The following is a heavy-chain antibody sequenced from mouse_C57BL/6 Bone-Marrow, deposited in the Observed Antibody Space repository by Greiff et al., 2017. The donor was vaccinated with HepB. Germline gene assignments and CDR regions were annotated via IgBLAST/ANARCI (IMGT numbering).Heavy chain of an antibody. Sequence: QVQLQQSGAELAKPGASVKLSCKASGYTFTSYWMHWVKQRPGQGLEWIGYINPSSGYTKYNQKFKDKATLTADKSSSTAYMQLSSLTYEDSAVYYCAKRVFIYYYGSSYAWFAYWGQGTLVTVSA. CDR2: INPSSGYT. V-gene: IGHV1-7*01. CDR1: GYTFTSYW. D-gene: IGHD1-1*01. CDR3: AKRVFIYYYGSSYAWFAY. J-gene: IGHJ3*01.